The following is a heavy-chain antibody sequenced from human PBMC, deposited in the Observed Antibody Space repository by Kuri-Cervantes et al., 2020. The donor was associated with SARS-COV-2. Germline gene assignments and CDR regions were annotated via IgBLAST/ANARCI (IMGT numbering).Heavy chain of an antibody. Sequence: SVKVSCKASGGTFSSYAISWVRQAPGQGLEWMGGIIPIFGTANYAQKFQGRVTTTADKSTSTAYVELSSLRSEDTAVYYCASLGDAGDLSPPFDDWGQGTLVHVAS. D-gene: IGHD3-16*01. CDR1: GGTFSSYA. J-gene: IGHJ4*02. CDR3: ASLGDAGDLSPPFDD. V-gene: IGHV1-69*06. CDR2: IIPIFGTA.